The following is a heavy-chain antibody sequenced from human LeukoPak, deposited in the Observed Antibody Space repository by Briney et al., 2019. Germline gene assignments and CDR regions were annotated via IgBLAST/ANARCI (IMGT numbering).Heavy chain of an antibody. CDR3: ATSHGWSPDH. D-gene: IGHD6-19*01. J-gene: IGHJ4*02. CDR2: IYSSDTT. CDR1: GFTFSGYA. Sequence: GSLRLSCAASGFTFSGYAMNWVRQAPGKGLEWVSHIYSSDTTYADSVKGRFTISRDNSKNSLYLQLESLRADDTALYFCATSHGWSPDHWGQGTLVTVSS. V-gene: IGHV3-48*04.